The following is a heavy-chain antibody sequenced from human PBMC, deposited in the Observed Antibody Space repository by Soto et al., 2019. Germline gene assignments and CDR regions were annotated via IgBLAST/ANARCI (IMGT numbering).Heavy chain of an antibody. CDR3: AREYLYCSGGSCYSDGFDI. CDR1: EFTFSDFW. Sequence: EVQLVESGGGLVQPGGSLRLSCTASEFTFSDFWMHGVRQAPGKGLVWVSRIDSDGSGTTYADSVKGRFTISRDNAKNTVFLQMNSLRAEDTAVYYCAREYLYCSGGSCYSDGFDIWGQGTMVTVSS. CDR2: IDSDGSGT. J-gene: IGHJ3*02. V-gene: IGHV3-74*01. D-gene: IGHD2-15*01.